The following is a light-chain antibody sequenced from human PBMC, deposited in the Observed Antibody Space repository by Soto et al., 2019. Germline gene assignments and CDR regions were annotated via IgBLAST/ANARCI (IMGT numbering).Light chain of an antibody. CDR3: RSYTSSSSYV. CDR2: DVS. CDR1: SSDVGGYNY. V-gene: IGLV2-14*01. Sequence: QSVLTQPASVSGSPGQSITISCTGTSSDVGGYNYVSWYQQYPGKAPKLMIYDVSNRPSGVSNRFSGSKSGNTASLTISGLQAEDEADYYCRSYTSSSSYVFGNGTKVTV. J-gene: IGLJ1*01.